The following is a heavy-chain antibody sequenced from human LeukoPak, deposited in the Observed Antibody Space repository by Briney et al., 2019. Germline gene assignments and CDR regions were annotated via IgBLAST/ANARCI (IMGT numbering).Heavy chain of an antibody. J-gene: IGHJ4*02. Sequence: GGSLRLSCAASGFTFSSYAMSWVRQAPGKGLEGVSSISGSGGSTYYADSVKGRFTISRDNSKNTLYLQMNSLRAEDTAVYYCAKVGFDWLSIERFDYWGQGTLVTVSS. V-gene: IGHV3-23*01. D-gene: IGHD3-9*01. CDR3: AKVGFDWLSIERFDY. CDR1: GFTFSSYA. CDR2: ISGSGGST.